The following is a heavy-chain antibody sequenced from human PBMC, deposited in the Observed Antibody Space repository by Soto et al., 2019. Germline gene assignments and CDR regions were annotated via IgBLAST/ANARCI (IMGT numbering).Heavy chain of an antibody. J-gene: IGHJ4*02. D-gene: IGHD3-10*01. CDR1: GGTFSSYT. V-gene: IGHV1-69*02. Sequence: QVQLVQSGAEVKKPGSSVKVSCKASGGTFSSYTISWVRQAPGQGLEWMGRIIPILGIANYAQKFQGRVTITADKSTSTAYMELSSLRSEDTAVYYGARVDTGDYYGSGSLDYWGQGTLVTVSS. CDR3: ARVDTGDYYGSGSLDY. CDR2: IIPILGIA.